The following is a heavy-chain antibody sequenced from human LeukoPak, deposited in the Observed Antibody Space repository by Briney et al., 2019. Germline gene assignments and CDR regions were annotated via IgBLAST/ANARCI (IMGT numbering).Heavy chain of an antibody. CDR3: AKCTTGNTHYPIDY. V-gene: IGHV3-23*01. Sequence: GGSLRLSCAASGLTFSIYAMSWVRQAPGEGLEWVSAISGRGGTTYYADSVKGRFTISRDNSKNTLYLQMNSLRVEDTAAYYCAKCTTGNTHYPIDYWGQGTLVTVSS. CDR2: ISGRGGTT. J-gene: IGHJ4*02. CDR1: GLTFSIYA. D-gene: IGHD4-17*01.